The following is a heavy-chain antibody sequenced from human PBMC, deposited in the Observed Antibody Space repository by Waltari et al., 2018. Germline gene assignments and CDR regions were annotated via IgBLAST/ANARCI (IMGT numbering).Heavy chain of an antibody. J-gene: IGHJ6*02. Sequence: QVQLVQSGAEVKKPGASVKISCKTSEYTFTSSYIHWVRQAPGQGLEWMGIINPVGVSTISPPKFQGRVTMTRDTSTGTVYMELSSLRSEDTAVYYCARDTGALWMDVWGQGTTVTVSS. CDR1: EYTFTSSY. CDR2: INPVGVST. CDR3: ARDTGALWMDV. V-gene: IGHV1-46*01. D-gene: IGHD2-21*01.